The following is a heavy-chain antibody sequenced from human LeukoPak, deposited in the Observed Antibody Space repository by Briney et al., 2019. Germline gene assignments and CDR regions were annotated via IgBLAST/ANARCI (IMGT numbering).Heavy chain of an antibody. CDR2: MNPNSGNT. J-gene: IGHJ6*03. Sequence: GASVKVSCKASGYTFTSYGINWVRQATGQGLEWMGWMNPNSGNTGYAQKFQGRVTMTRNTSISTAYMELSSLRSEDTAVYYCARGYSYGFGGVYYYYYMDVWGKGTTVTISS. CDR3: ARGYSYGFGGVYYYYYMDV. V-gene: IGHV1-8*02. CDR1: GYTFTSYG. D-gene: IGHD5-18*01.